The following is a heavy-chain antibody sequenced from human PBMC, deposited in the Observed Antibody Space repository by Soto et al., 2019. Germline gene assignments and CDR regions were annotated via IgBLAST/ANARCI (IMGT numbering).Heavy chain of an antibody. J-gene: IGHJ3*02. V-gene: IGHV5-51*01. CDR1: GYSFTSYW. CDR2: IYPGDSDT. CDR3: ASGPERQWLEGFDAFDI. Sequence: GESLKISCKGSGYSFTSYWIGWVRQMPGKGLEWMGIIYPGDSDTRYSPSFQGQVTISADKSISTAYLQWSSLKASDTAMYYCASGPERQWLEGFDAFDIWGQGTMVTVSS. D-gene: IGHD6-19*01.